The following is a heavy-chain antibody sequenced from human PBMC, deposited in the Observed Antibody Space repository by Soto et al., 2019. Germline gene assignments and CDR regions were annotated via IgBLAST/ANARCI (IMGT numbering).Heavy chain of an antibody. Sequence: GGSLRLSCAASGFTFSSYGMHWVRQAPGKGLEWVAVISYDGSNKYYADSVKGRFTISRDNSKNTLYLQMNSLRAEDTAVYYCAAPYYDFYYMDVWGKGTTVTVSS. CDR3: AAPYYDFYYMDV. D-gene: IGHD3-3*01. CDR1: GFTFSSYG. V-gene: IGHV3-30*03. CDR2: ISYDGSNK. J-gene: IGHJ6*03.